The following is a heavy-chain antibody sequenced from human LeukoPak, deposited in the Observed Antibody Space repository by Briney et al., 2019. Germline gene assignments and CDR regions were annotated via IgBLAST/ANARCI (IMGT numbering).Heavy chain of an antibody. J-gene: IGHJ4*02. D-gene: IGHD3-3*01. CDR2: ISYDGSNK. CDR1: GFTFSSYA. V-gene: IGHV3-30*04. CDR3: ARDDTNDFWSGYYYY. Sequence: GGSLRLSCAASGFTFSSYAMHWVRQAPGKGLEWVAVISYDGSNKYYADSVKGRFTISRDNSKNTLYLQMNSLRAEDTAVYYCARDDTNDFWSGYYYYWGQGTLVTVSS.